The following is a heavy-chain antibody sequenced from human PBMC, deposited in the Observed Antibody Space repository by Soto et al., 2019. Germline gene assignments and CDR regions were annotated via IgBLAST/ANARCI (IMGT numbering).Heavy chain of an antibody. Sequence: SETLSLTCTVSGGSVSSGSYYWSWIRQPPGKGLEWIGYIYYSGSTNYNPSLKSRVTISVDTSKNQFSLKLSSVTAADTAVYYCARASTVSSTSYYYYGMDVWGQGTTVTVS. V-gene: IGHV4-61*01. CDR3: ARASTVSSTSYYYYGMDV. J-gene: IGHJ6*02. CDR1: GGSVSSGSYY. CDR2: IYYSGST. D-gene: IGHD2-2*01.